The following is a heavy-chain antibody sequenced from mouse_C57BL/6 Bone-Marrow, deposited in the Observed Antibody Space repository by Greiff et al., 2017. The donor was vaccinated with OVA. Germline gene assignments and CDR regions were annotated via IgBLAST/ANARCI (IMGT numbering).Heavy chain of an antibody. Sequence: QVQLQQSGAELARPGASVKLSCKASGYTFTSYGISWVKQRTGQGLEWIGEIYPRSGNTYYTEKFKGKATLTAAKSSSTAYMELRSLTSEDSAVYFCARWVYYGSSPFDYWGQGTTLTVSS. CDR2: IYPRSGNT. CDR3: ARWVYYGSSPFDY. CDR1: GYTFTSYG. D-gene: IGHD1-1*01. V-gene: IGHV1-81*01. J-gene: IGHJ2*01.